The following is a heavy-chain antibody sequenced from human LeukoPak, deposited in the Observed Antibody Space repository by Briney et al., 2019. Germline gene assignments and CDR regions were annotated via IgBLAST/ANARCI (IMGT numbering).Heavy chain of an antibody. J-gene: IGHJ4*02. CDR3: ARVTVGATADYFDS. D-gene: IGHD1-26*01. Sequence: GGSLRLSCAASGFTFTTYSMNWVRQAPGKGLEWISYIRGGSGTIYYADSVKGRFTISRDNARNSLYLQLNSLRAEDTAVYFCARVTVGATADYFDSWGQGTLVTVSS. CDR2: IRGGSGTI. CDR1: GFTFTTYS. V-gene: IGHV3-48*01.